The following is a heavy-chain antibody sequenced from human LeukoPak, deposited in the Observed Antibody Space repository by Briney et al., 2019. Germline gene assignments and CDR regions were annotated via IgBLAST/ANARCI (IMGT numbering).Heavy chain of an antibody. Sequence: SETLSLTCAVSGYSISSGYYWGWIRPPPGKGLEWIGSIYHSGSTYYNPSLKSRVTISVDTSKNQFSLKLSSVTAADTAVYYCARHPPQTLDAFDIWGQGTMVTVSS. CDR2: IYHSGST. CDR3: ARHPPQTLDAFDI. J-gene: IGHJ3*02. CDR1: GYSISSGYY. V-gene: IGHV4-38-2*01.